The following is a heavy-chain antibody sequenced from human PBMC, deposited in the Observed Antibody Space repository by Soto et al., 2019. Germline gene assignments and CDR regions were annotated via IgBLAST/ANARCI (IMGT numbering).Heavy chain of an antibody. CDR3: ARGEGAGLFGMDV. CDR1: AFMFSDYW. CDR2: IKQDGSEK. Sequence: PGGSLRLSCEASAFMFSDYWMTWVRQAPGKGLEWVANIKQDGSEKYYVDSVKGRFTISRDNAKKSLYLQMSSLRAEDTAVYYCARGEGAGLFGMDVWGQGTTVTVS. J-gene: IGHJ6*02. D-gene: IGHD1-26*01. V-gene: IGHV3-7*03.